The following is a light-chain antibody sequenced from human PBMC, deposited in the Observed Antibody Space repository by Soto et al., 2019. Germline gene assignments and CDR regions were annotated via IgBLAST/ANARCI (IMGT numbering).Light chain of an antibody. CDR1: SSDIDDYDY. Sequence: QSALTQPASVSGSPGQSITISCTGTSSDIDDYDYVSWYQQHPGKAPKLLISEVSNRPSGVSNRFSGSKSGNTASLTISGLQAEDEADYYCNSYASGNTRVFGTGTKLTVL. J-gene: IGLJ1*01. CDR2: EVS. CDR3: NSYASGNTRV. V-gene: IGLV2-14*01.